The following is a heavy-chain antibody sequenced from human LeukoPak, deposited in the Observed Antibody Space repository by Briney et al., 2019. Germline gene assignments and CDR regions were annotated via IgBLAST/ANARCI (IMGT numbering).Heavy chain of an antibody. D-gene: IGHD1-26*01. V-gene: IGHV4-59*12. Sequence: SETLSLTCTVSGGSISSYYWSWIRQPPGKGLEWIGYIYYSGTTNYNPSLRSRVSISVDTSKNQFSLKLSSVTAADTAVYYCARVGSYYYYYYMDVWGKGTTVTVSS. CDR3: ARVGSYYYYYYMDV. CDR2: IYYSGTT. J-gene: IGHJ6*03. CDR1: GGSISSYY.